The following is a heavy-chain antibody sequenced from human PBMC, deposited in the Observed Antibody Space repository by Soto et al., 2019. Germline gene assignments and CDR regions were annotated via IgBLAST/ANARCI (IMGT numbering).Heavy chain of an antibody. V-gene: IGHV1-69*06. CDR1: GGTFSSYV. J-gene: IGHJ3*02. CDR3: ARYSLYDSSGYYSRGNKPHAFDI. D-gene: IGHD3-22*01. CDR2: TIPIIGTA. Sequence: QVQLVQSGAEVKKPGSSVKVSCKASGGTFSSYVINWVRQAPGQGLEWMGGTIPIIGTANYAQNFQGRITITADKVTSTTYMELSSLRSEDTAVYYCARYSLYDSSGYYSRGNKPHAFDIWGQGTMVTVSS.